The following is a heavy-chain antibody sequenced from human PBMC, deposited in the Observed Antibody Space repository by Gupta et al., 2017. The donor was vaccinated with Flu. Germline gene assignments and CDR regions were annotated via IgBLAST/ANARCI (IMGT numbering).Heavy chain of an antibody. Sequence: QVQLQESGPGLVKPSETLSLTCTVSSGSFGTYYWSWIREAPGKGLEWIGNIDNSGSTSYNPSLKSRVTISVDASKNRFSLNLNSVTAADTAVYYCARDPGIKGRFYRHLYLDLWGRGAQVTVSS. D-gene: IGHD1-20*01. CDR1: SGSFGTYY. CDR3: ARDPGIKGRFYRHLYLDL. V-gene: IGHV4-59*01. J-gene: IGHJ2*01. CDR2: IDNSGST.